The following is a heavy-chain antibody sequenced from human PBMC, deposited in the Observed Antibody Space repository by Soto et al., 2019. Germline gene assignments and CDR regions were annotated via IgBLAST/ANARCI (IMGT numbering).Heavy chain of an antibody. CDR3: ASRYYDFWSGYYWFDP. D-gene: IGHD3-3*01. CDR2: INPSGGST. CDR1: GYTFTSYY. Sequence: GASVKVSCKASGYTFTSYYMHWVRQAPGQGLEWMGIINPSGGSTGYAQKFQGRVTMTRNTSMSTAYMELSSLRSEDTAVYYCASRYYDFWSGYYWFDPWGQGTLVTVSS. J-gene: IGHJ5*02. V-gene: IGHV1-46*01.